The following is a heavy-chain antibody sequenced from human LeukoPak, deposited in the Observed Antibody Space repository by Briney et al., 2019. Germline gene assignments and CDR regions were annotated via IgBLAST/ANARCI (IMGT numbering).Heavy chain of an antibody. D-gene: IGHD2-2*01. CDR1: GESFSGYY. CDR2: INHSGST. J-gene: IGHJ4*02. Sequence: SETLSLTCAVYGESFSGYYWSWIRQPPGKGLEWIGEINHSGSTNYNPSLKSRVTISVDTSKNQFSLKLSSVTAADTAVYYCARSSTSCYTFDYWGQGTLVTVSS. V-gene: IGHV4-34*01. CDR3: ARSSTSCYTFDY.